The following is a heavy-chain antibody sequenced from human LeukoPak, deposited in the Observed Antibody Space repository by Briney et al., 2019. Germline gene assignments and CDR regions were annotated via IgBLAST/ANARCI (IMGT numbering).Heavy chain of an antibody. J-gene: IGHJ4*02. D-gene: IGHD3-10*01. CDR1: GFTFSSYW. CDR3: ARVATMVRGSADY. Sequence: GGSVRLSCAASGFTFSSYWMHWVRQAPGKGLVWVSRINSDGSSTSYADSVKGRFTISRDNAKNTLYLQMNSLRAEDTAVYYCARVATMVRGSADYWGQGTLVTVSS. V-gene: IGHV3-74*01. CDR2: INSDGSST.